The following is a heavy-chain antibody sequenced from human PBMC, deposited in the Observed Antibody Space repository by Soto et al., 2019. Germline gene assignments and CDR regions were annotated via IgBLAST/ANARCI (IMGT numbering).Heavy chain of an antibody. Sequence: SLRLSCTASGFTFSSYAMSWVRQAPGKGLECISCIYASGGSSYYVDSVKGRFTISRDNSKNTLYLQMNSLRAEDTAIYYCAKDRDSSGWYKDFWGQGTLVTVSS. CDR2: IYASGGSS. D-gene: IGHD6-19*01. J-gene: IGHJ4*02. V-gene: IGHV3-23*01. CDR3: AKDRDSSGWYKDF. CDR1: GFTFSSYA.